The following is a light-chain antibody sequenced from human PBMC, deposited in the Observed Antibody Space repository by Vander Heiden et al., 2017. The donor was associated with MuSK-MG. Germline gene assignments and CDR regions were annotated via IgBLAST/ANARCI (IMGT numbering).Light chain of an antibody. CDR1: KLGDKY. J-gene: IGLJ3*02. Sequence: SYELTQPPSVSVSPGQTATITCPGDKLGDKYACWYQQRPGQSPVLVIYKDDKRPAGIPERFSGSNSGNTATLTISGTQAVDEAYYYCQEWDSRTGVFGGGSKLTVL. CDR3: QEWDSRTGV. CDR2: KDD. V-gene: IGLV3-1*01.